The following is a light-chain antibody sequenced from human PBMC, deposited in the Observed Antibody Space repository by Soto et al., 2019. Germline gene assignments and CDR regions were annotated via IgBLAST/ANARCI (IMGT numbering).Light chain of an antibody. Sequence: VLTQSPSVFRDPGQRLTIFYPGGSCNMGAGYEGHWYQHLPGKAPKLLIYGNTNRPSGVPARLSGSKTGSSASLAITGLQAEDEADYYCQPYDTSLRASDDVGGGTNVTVL. V-gene: IGLV1-40*01. J-gene: IGLJ1*01. CDR3: QPYDTSLRASDD. CDR2: GNT. CDR1: SCNMGAGYE.